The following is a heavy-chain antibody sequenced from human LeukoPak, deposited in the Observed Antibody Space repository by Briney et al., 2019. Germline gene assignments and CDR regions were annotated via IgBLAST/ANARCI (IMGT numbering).Heavy chain of an antibody. CDR1: GFTFSSYA. CDR2: ISYDGSNK. D-gene: IGHD4-17*01. Sequence: GGSLRLSCAASGFTFSSYAMHWVRQAPGKGLEWVAVISYDGSNKYYADSVKGRFTISRDNARKSLYLEMNSLRAEDTAVYYCGIPVTNYYNMDVWGQGTTVAVS. CDR3: GIPVTNYYNMDV. V-gene: IGHV3-30-3*01. J-gene: IGHJ6*03.